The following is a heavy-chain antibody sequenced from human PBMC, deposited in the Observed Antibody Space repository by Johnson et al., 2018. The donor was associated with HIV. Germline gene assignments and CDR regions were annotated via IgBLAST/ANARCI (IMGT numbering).Heavy chain of an antibody. J-gene: IGHJ3*02. Sequence: QVQLVESGGGLVQPGGSLRLSCAASGFTVSSNYMSWVRQAPGKGLEWVSYISTSGSTRYYADSMKGRFTISRDNAKNSLYLQMNSLRAEDTAVYYCARADHTSGRNGAGAFDIWGQGTMVTVSS. CDR2: ISTSGSTR. CDR3: ARADHTSGRNGAGAFDI. D-gene: IGHD2-15*01. CDR1: GFTVSSNY. V-gene: IGHV3-11*04.